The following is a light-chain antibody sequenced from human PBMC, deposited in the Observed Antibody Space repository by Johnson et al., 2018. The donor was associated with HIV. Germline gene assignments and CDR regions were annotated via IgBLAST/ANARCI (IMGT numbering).Light chain of an antibody. J-gene: IGLJ1*01. CDR1: SSNIGNNF. CDR2: DNN. CDR3: GTWDSSLRVGV. Sequence: QSVLTQPPSVSAAPGQKVTISCSGSSSNIGNNFVSWYQQLPGRAPKLLIYDNNKRPSGIPDRFSGSKSGTSATLGITGLQTGDEADYYGGTWDSSLRVGVFGTGTKVTVL. V-gene: IGLV1-51*01.